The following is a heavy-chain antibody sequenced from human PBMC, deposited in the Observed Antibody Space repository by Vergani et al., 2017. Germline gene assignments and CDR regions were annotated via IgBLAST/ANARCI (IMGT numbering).Heavy chain of an antibody. CDR3: ARDTVRGDYFDY. D-gene: IGHD3-10*02. J-gene: IGHJ4*02. CDR1: GFTFSSYA. CDR2: ISGSGGST. Sequence: EVQLLESGGGLVQPGGSLRLSCAASGFTFSSYAMSWVRQAPGKGLEWVSAISGSGGSTYYADSVKGRFTISRDNSKNTLYLQMNSLRAEDTAVYYCARDTVRGDYFDYWGQGTLVTVSS. V-gene: IGHV3-23*01.